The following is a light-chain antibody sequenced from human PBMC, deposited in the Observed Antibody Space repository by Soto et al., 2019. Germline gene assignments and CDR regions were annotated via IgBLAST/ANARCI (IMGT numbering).Light chain of an antibody. CDR1: SSDVGDYKY. CDR2: DVS. CDR3: CSYAGSYSYV. Sequence: QSARTQPRSVSGSPGHSVTVSCTGTSSDVGDYKYVSWYRQHPGKAPKLIIYDVSERPSGVPDRFSGSKSGNTASLTISGLQAEDEADYYCCSYAGSYSYVFGTATKLTVL. V-gene: IGLV2-11*01. J-gene: IGLJ1*01.